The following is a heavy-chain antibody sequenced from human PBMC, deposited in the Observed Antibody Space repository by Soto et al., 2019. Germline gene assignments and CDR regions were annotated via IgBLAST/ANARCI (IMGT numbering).Heavy chain of an antibody. CDR2: IIPIFGTA. CDR1: GGTFSSYA. V-gene: IGHV1-69*01. D-gene: IGHD4-17*01. CDR3: ARDKGRNYGDYINWFDP. Sequence: QVQLVQSVAEVKKPGSSVKVSCQASGGTFSSYAISWVRQAPGQGLEWMGGIIPIFGTANYAQKFQGRVTITADESTSTAYMELSSLRSEDTAVYYCARDKGRNYGDYINWFDPCRQGTLVTVSS. J-gene: IGHJ5*02.